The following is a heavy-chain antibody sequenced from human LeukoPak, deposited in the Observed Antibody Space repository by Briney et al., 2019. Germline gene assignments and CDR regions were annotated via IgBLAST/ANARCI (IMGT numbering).Heavy chain of an antibody. CDR2: IKQDGSEK. D-gene: IGHD1-26*01. J-gene: IGHJ6*02. V-gene: IGHV3-7*01. Sequence: TGGSLRLSCAASGFTFSDYAMSWVRQAPGKGLEWVANIKQDGSEKYHVDSVKGRFTISRDNAKNSLYLQMNSLRAEDTAVYYCARDSPPREWEPYYYYYGMDVWGQGTTVTVSS. CDR3: ARDSPPREWEPYYYYYGMDV. CDR1: GFTFSDYA.